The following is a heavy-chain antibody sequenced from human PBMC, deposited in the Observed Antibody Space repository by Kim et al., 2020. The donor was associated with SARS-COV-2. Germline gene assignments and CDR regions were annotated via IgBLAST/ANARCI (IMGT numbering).Heavy chain of an antibody. Sequence: GGSLRLSCAASGFTFSSYAMHWVRQAPGKGLEWVAVISYDGSNKYYVDSVKGRFTISRDNSKNTLYLQMNSLRAEDTAVYYCARMGVYFDWPHNDYWGQGTLVTVSS. CDR2: ISYDGSNK. CDR1: GFTFSSYA. J-gene: IGHJ4*02. V-gene: IGHV3-30*04. CDR3: ARMGVYFDWPHNDY. D-gene: IGHD3-9*01.